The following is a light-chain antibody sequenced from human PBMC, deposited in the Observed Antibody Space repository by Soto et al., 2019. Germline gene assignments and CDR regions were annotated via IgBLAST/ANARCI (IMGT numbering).Light chain of an antibody. J-gene: IGLJ1*01. Sequence: SVLTQPASASGSPGQSVTISCTGTSSDYGSYKLVSWYQHHPGTVPKVIIYETSNRPSGVSDRFSGSKSVNTASLTISGLQAEDEAYYYCNSYVGSNNYVFGTGTKVPVL. CDR1: SSDYGSYKL. CDR3: NSYVGSNNYV. CDR2: ETS. V-gene: IGLV2-23*01.